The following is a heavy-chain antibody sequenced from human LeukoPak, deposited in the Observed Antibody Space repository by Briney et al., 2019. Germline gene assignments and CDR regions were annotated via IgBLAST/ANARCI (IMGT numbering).Heavy chain of an antibody. Sequence: PGRSLRLSCAASGFTFSSYAMHWVRQAPGKGLEWVAVISYDGSNKYYADSVKGRFTISRDNSKNTLYPQMNSLRAEDTAVYYCARAERYYDSSGYYRYWGQGTLVTVSS. J-gene: IGHJ4*02. CDR2: ISYDGSNK. D-gene: IGHD3-22*01. V-gene: IGHV3-30-3*01. CDR1: GFTFSSYA. CDR3: ARAERYYDSSGYYRY.